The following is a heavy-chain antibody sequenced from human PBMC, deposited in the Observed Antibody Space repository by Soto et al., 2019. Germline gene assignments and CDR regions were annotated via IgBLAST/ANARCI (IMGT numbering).Heavy chain of an antibody. J-gene: IGHJ6*02. CDR3: ARFSVRPLTEDYYYYGMDV. V-gene: IGHV1-69*01. D-gene: IGHD3-16*02. Sequence: QVQLVQSGAEVKKPGSSVKVSCKASGGTFSSYAISWVRQAPGQGLEWMGGIIPIFGTANYAQKFQGRVTITADESTSTAYMELSSLRSEDTAVYYCARFSVRPLTEDYYYYGMDVWGQGTTVTVSS. CDR2: IIPIFGTA. CDR1: GGTFSSYA.